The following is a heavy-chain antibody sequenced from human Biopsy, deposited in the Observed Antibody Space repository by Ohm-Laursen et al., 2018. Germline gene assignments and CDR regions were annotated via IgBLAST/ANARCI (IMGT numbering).Heavy chain of an antibody. Sequence: SSPKASSAPSVGSFCDYGLGWVRQAPGRGLGWIGRVIPISNTAYYAQNFQDRLTITADRSTNTAYMELNSLRSEDTAVYFCATLTEDYGASPDSWGQGTLVVVSS. D-gene: IGHD4-17*01. CDR1: VGSFCDYG. CDR2: VIPISNTA. J-gene: IGHJ4*02. CDR3: ATLTEDYGASPDS. V-gene: IGHV1-69*06.